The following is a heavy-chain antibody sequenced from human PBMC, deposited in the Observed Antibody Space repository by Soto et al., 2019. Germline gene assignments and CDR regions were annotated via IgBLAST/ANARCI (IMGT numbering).Heavy chain of an antibody. V-gene: IGHV4-59*01. CDR1: GGSISSYY. D-gene: IGHD5-12*01. CDR2: IYYSGST. CDR3: ARGWGYNMYFDY. J-gene: IGHJ4*02. Sequence: SETLSLTCTVSGGSISSYYWSWIRQPPGKGLEWIGYIYYSGSTNYNPSLKSRVTISVDTSKNQFSLKLSSVTAADTAVYYCARGWGYNMYFDYWGQGTLVTVSS.